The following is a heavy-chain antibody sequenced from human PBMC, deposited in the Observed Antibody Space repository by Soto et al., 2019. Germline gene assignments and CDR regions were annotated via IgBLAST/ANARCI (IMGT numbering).Heavy chain of an antibody. CDR2: VSFSGGTT. Sequence: EVQLLESGGGLVQPGGSLRLSCAASGFAFSTYAMTWVRQAPGQGLEWVSSVSFSGGTTYYADSVEGRFTISRDNSKNTLSLQMNSLRVDDTAVYYCARGGQYQQPYQFDFWGQGTLVTVSS. J-gene: IGHJ4*02. V-gene: IGHV3-23*01. CDR1: GFAFSTYA. CDR3: ARGGQYQQPYQFDF. D-gene: IGHD2-2*01.